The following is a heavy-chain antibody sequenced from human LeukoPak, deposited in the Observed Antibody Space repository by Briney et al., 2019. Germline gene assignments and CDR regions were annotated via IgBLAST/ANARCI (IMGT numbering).Heavy chain of an antibody. CDR2: IKQDGSEK. CDR1: GFTFSSYW. CDR3: ASDFWSGPNDY. D-gene: IGHD3-3*01. J-gene: IGHJ4*02. Sequence: PGGSLRLSCAASGFTFSSYWMSWVRQAPGKGLEWVANIKQDGSEKHYVDSVKGRFTISRDNAKNSLYLQMNSLRAEDTAVYYCASDFWSGPNDYWGQGTLVTVSS. V-gene: IGHV3-7*03.